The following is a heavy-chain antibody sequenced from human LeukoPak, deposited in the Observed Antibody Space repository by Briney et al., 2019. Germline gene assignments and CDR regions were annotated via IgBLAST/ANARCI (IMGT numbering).Heavy chain of an antibody. V-gene: IGHV4-34*01. Sequence: PSETPSLTCAVYGGSFSGYSWSWIRQPPGKGLEWIGEINHSGSTNYNPSLKSRVTISVDTSKNQFSLKLSSVTAADTAVYYCARSPLTNMVRGGWVYYYGMDVWGQGTTVTVSS. CDR1: GGSFSGYS. CDR2: INHSGST. J-gene: IGHJ6*02. CDR3: ARSPLTNMVRGGWVYYYGMDV. D-gene: IGHD3-10*01.